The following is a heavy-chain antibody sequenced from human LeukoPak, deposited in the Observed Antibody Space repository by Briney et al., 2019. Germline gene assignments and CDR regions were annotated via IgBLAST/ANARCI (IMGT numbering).Heavy chain of an antibody. J-gene: IGHJ4*02. V-gene: IGHV4-59*11. Sequence: SETLSLTCTVSGASTASHYWTWLRQPPGKELEWIAYMFDTVSTKSNPSLKSRLTLSVDTSKKQLSLKLSSVTAADTAVYYCATIKRGSTYGYFDFWGQGIKVTVSS. D-gene: IGHD5-18*01. CDR1: GASTASHY. CDR2: MFDTVST. CDR3: ATIKRGSTYGYFDF.